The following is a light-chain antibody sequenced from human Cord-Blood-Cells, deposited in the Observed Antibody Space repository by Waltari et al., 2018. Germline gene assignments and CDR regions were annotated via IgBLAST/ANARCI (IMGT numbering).Light chain of an antibody. CDR1: QSVSSY. J-gene: IGKJ4*01. CDR2: DAS. CDR3: QQRNNWLT. V-gene: IGKV3-11*01. Sequence: DIVLTQSPATLCLSPGESATLSCRVSQSVSSYLAWYHQKPGQAPRLLIYDASNRAPGIPARFSGSGSGTDFTLTISSLEPEDFAVYCCQQRNNWLTFGGGTKVEIK.